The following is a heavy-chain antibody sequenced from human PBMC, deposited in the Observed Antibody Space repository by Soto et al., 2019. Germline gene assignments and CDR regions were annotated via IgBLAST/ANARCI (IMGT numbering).Heavy chain of an antibody. CDR2: ISGSGGST. CDR1: GFTFSSYA. CDR3: AKAILWFGELRNYYYMDV. J-gene: IGHJ6*03. V-gene: IGHV3-23*01. D-gene: IGHD3-10*01. Sequence: EVQLLESGGGLVQPGGSLRLSCAASGFTFSSYAMSWVRQAPGKGLEWVSAISGSGGSTYYADSVKGRFTISRDNSKNTLYLQINSLRAEDTAVYYCAKAILWFGELRNYYYMDVWGKGTTVTGSS.